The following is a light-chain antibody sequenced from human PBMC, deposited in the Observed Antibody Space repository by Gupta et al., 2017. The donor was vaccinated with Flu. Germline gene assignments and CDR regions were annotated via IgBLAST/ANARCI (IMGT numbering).Light chain of an antibody. CDR3: ASWDDNLNGGV. CDR2: SNN. V-gene: IGLV1-44*01. J-gene: IGLJ3*02. Sequence: QSVLTQPPSAAGTPGPRVTIPCSGSKSNIGGNAVNWYQQFPGTAPKLLIYSNNQRPSGVPDRFSGSKSGTSASLAISGLQSEDEATYHCASWDDNLNGGVFGGGTKLAVL. CDR1: KSNIGGNA.